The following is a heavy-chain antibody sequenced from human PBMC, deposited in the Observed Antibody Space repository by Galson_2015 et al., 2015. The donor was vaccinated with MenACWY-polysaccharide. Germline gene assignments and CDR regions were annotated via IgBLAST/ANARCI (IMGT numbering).Heavy chain of an antibody. J-gene: IGHJ4*02. CDR2: IYYGGST. CDR3: ARQGGSGRSHDY. Sequence: ETLSLTCTVSGGSISSYYWGWIRQPPGKGLEWIGTIYYGGSTYYNPSLKSRVTISVDTSKNQFSLKLTSVTAADTAVYYCARQGGSGRSHDYWGQGTLVTVSS. V-gene: IGHV4-39*01. D-gene: IGHD5-12*01. CDR1: GGSISSYY.